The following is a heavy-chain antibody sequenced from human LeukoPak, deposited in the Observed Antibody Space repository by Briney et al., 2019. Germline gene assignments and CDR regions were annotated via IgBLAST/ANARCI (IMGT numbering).Heavy chain of an antibody. D-gene: IGHD6-13*01. Sequence: SETLSLTCAVYGGSFSGYYWSWIRQPPGKGLEWIGYIYYSGSTNYNPSLKSRVTISVDTSKNQFSLKLSSVTAADTAVYYCARDIAAAGYYFDYWGQGTLVTVSS. CDR3: ARDIAAAGYYFDY. CDR2: IYYSGST. CDR1: GGSFSGYY. J-gene: IGHJ4*02. V-gene: IGHV4-59*01.